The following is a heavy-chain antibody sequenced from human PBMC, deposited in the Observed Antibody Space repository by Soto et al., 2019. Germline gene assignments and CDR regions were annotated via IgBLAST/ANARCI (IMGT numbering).Heavy chain of an antibody. D-gene: IGHD3-22*01. CDR3: AKDLRTTDYYDSSGPDY. Sequence: QPGGSLRLSCAASGFTFSSYAMSWVRQAPGKGLEWVSAISGSGGSTYYADSVKGRFTISRDNSKNTLYLQMNSLRAEDTAVYYCAKDLRTTDYYDSSGPDYWGQGTLVTVSS. CDR2: ISGSGGST. J-gene: IGHJ4*02. CDR1: GFTFSSYA. V-gene: IGHV3-23*01.